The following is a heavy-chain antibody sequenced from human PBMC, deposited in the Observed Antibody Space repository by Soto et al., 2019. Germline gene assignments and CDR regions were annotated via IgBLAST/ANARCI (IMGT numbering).Heavy chain of an antibody. Sequence: GASVKVSCKASGYTFSSYDIHWVRQAPGQGLEWMGWTNPNSGNTGYAQKFQGRVTMTRDMSKNTAYMELSSLRSEDTAIYYCARAGGSSWYGDVDYWGQGTLVTVS. CDR3: ARAGGSSWYGDVDY. V-gene: IGHV1-8*01. D-gene: IGHD6-13*01. CDR2: TNPNSGNT. CDR1: GYTFSSYD. J-gene: IGHJ4*02.